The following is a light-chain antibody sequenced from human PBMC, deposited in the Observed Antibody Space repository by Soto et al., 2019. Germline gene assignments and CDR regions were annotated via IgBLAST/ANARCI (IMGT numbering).Light chain of an antibody. CDR2: GAS. J-gene: IGKJ2*01. V-gene: IGKV3-15*01. CDR3: QQYNGWPYT. Sequence: EIVMTQSPATLSVSPGERATLSCRASQSVSRNLAWYRQNPGQAPRLLIYGASTRDPATPARFSGSGSGTEFTRTITSLQSEDLADYYCQQYNGWPYTFGQGTKLEIK. CDR1: QSVSRN.